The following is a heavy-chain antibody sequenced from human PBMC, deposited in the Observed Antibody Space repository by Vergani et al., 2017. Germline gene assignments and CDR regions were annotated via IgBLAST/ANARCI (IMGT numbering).Heavy chain of an antibody. CDR1: GGSISSGGYY. CDR2: IYYSGST. J-gene: IGHJ6*03. V-gene: IGHV4-31*03. D-gene: IGHD2-15*01. Sequence: QVQLQESGPGLVKPSQTLSLTCTVSGGSISSGGYYWSWIRQHPGKGLEWIGYIYYSGSTYYNPSLKSRVTISVDTSKNQFSLKLSSVTAADTAVYYCASGRYCSGGSCYGPRYYMDVWGKGTTVTVSS. CDR3: ASGRYCSGGSCYGPRYYMDV.